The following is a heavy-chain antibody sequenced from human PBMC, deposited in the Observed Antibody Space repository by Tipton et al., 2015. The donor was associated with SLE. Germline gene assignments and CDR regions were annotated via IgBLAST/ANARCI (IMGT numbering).Heavy chain of an antibody. CDR2: IKYDGSVE. Sequence: SLRLSCAASGFTFSSYWMSWVRQAPGKGLEWVANIKYDGSVEYYVDPVKGRCTISRDNGKNSLYLQMNSLRAEDTAVYYFAKERFGAFEIWGQGAMVTVSS. CDR1: GFTFSSYW. CDR3: AKERFGAFEI. D-gene: IGHD3-3*01. V-gene: IGHV3-7*01. J-gene: IGHJ3*02.